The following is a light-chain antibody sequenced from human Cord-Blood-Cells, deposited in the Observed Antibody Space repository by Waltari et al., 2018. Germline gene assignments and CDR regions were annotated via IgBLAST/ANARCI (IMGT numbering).Light chain of an antibody. V-gene: IGLV1-47*01. J-gene: IGLJ3*02. Sequence: QYVLPTPPSASVTPGQRVTLSCSVSRSHIDINHVSWYQQLPGTAPKLLIYRNNQLPSGVPDRFSGSKSGTSASLAISGLRSEDEADYYCAAWDDSLSGRVFGGGTKLTVL. CDR3: AAWDDSLSGRV. CDR2: RNN. CDR1: RSHIDINH.